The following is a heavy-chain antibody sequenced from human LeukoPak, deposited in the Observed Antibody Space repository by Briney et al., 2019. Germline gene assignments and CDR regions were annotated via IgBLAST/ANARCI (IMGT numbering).Heavy chain of an antibody. V-gene: IGHV1-2*02. Sequence: ASVKVSCKASGYTFTGYYMHWVRQAPGQGLEWMGWINPNSGGTNYAQKFQGRVTTTRDTSISTAYMELSRLRSDDTAVYYCARDELTVGNYYYGMDVWGQGTTVTVSS. D-gene: IGHD1-26*01. CDR1: GYTFTGYY. J-gene: IGHJ6*02. CDR3: ARDELTVGNYYYGMDV. CDR2: INPNSGGT.